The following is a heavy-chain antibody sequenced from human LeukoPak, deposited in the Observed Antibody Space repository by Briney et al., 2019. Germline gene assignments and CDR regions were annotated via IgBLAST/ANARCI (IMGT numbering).Heavy chain of an antibody. CDR1: GGSISSGSYY. D-gene: IGHD6-19*01. CDR3: ASNSRAVAGIPDAFDI. V-gene: IGHV4-61*01. J-gene: IGHJ3*02. Sequence: ASQTLSLTCTVSGGSISSGSYYWSWIRQPPGKGLEWIGYIYYSGSTNYNPSLKSRVTISVDTSKNQFSLKLSSVTAADTAVYYCASNSRAVAGIPDAFDIWGQGTMVTVSS. CDR2: IYYSGST.